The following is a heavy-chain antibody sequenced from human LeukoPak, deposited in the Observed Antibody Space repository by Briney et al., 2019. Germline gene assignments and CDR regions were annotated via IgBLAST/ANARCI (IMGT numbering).Heavy chain of an antibody. V-gene: IGHV3-21*01. J-gene: IGHJ4*02. CDR3: ASFPLVTGSKGSYSSGWYKDY. CDR1: GFTFSSYS. Sequence: KPGGSLRLSCAASGFTFSSYSMNWVRQAPGKGLEWVSSISSSSSYIYYADSVKGRFTISRDNAKNSLYLQMNSLRAEDTAVYYCASFPLVTGSKGSYSSGWYKDYWGQGTLVTVSS. D-gene: IGHD6-19*01. CDR2: ISSSSSYI.